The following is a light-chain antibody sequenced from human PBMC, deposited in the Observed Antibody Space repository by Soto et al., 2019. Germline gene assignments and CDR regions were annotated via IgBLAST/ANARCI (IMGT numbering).Light chain of an antibody. CDR2: AAS. CDR1: QGIRNF. V-gene: IGKV1-27*01. CDR3: QKYSSVPV. J-gene: IGKJ3*01. Sequence: DIQMTQSPTSLSASVGDRVTITCRASQGIRNFVAWYQQKPGKAPKLLIYAASTLQSAVPSRFSGSGSGTDFTLTINSRQPEDVATYSCQKYSSVPVFGPGTKVQIK.